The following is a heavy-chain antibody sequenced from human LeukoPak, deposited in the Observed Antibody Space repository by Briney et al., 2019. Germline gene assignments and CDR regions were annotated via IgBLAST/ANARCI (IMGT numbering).Heavy chain of an antibody. Sequence: GASVKVSCKASGYTFTAYYMHWVRQAPGQGLEWMGWINPNSGGTNYAQKLQGRVTMTTDTSTSTAYMELRSLRSDDTAVYYCARDSKVVPAGIGFDYWGQGTLVTVSS. CDR3: ARDSKVVPAGIGFDY. CDR2: INPNSGGT. J-gene: IGHJ4*02. CDR1: GYTFTAYY. D-gene: IGHD2-2*01. V-gene: IGHV1-2*02.